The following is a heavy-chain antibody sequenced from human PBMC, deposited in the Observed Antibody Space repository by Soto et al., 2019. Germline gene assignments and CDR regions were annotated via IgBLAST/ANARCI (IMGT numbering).Heavy chain of an antibody. V-gene: IGHV5-51*01. J-gene: IGHJ6*02. CDR1: GYSFANYW. CDR3: ARPREAGEYYYGVDV. CDR2: IYPGDSDT. D-gene: IGHD6-19*01. Sequence: GESLKISCKGSGYSFANYWIGWVRQMPGKGLEWMGIIYPGDSDTRYSPSFQGQVTISADKSISTAYLQWSSLKASDTAMYYCARPREAGEYYYGVDVWGQGTTVTVSS.